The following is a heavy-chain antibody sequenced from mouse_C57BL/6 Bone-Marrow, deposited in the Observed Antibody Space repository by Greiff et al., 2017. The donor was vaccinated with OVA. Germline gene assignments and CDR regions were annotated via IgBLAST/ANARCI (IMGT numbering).Heavy chain of an antibody. CDR2: IRLKSDNYAT. CDR1: GFTFSNYW. Sequence: EVKLEESGGGLVQPGGSMKLSCVASGFTFSNYWMNWVRQSPEKGLEWVAQIRLKSDNYATHYAESVKGRFTISRDDSKSSVYLQMNNLRAEDTGIYYCTVLLRYPYYFDYWGQGTTLTVSS. V-gene: IGHV6-3*01. CDR3: TVLLRYPYYFDY. J-gene: IGHJ2*01. D-gene: IGHD1-1*01.